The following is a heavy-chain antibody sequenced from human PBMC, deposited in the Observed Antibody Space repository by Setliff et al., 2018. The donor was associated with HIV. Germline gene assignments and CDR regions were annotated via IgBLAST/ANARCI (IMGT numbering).Heavy chain of an antibody. CDR3: ATDKYCSSSRCYPDMDV. CDR2: ISNDGSII. Sequence: PGGSLRLSCAASGFSLTPYWMHWVRQDPGKGLVWVARISNDGSIIEYADSVKGRFTISRDNAKNTLYLQVNSLRTDDTAMYYCATDKYCSSSRCYPDMDVWGKGTTVTVSS. V-gene: IGHV3-74*03. D-gene: IGHD2-2*01. CDR1: GFSLTPYW. J-gene: IGHJ6*03.